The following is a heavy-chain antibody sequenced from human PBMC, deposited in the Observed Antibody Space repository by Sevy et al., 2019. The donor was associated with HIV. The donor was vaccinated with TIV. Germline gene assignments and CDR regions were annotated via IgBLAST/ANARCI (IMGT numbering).Heavy chain of an antibody. CDR1: GFIFSTYG. Sequence: GGSLRLSCAASGFIFSTYGIHWVRQAPGKGLEWVAVISFDGSDKYYADSVRGRFTISRDNSKYTLYLQMNSLRVEDTSIYYCAKMQGGSYNYYGMDVWGQGTTVTVSS. D-gene: IGHD1-26*01. J-gene: IGHJ6*02. CDR2: ISFDGSDK. V-gene: IGHV3-30*18. CDR3: AKMQGGSYNYYGMDV.